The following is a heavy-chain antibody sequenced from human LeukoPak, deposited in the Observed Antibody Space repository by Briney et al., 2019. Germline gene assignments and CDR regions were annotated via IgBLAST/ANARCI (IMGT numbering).Heavy chain of an antibody. CDR3: ARDPPRGLQPTPRRLLRAGYFDY. V-gene: IGHV1-2*02. J-gene: IGHJ4*02. CDR2: INPNSGGT. Sequence: GASVKVSCKPSGYTFTGYYMHWVRPAPGQGIEWMGWINPNSGGTNYAQKFQGRVTMTRDTSISTVYMELSSLRSEYTAVYYCARDPPRGLQPTPRRLLRAGYFDYWGQGTLVTVSS. CDR1: GYTFTGYY. D-gene: IGHD5-18*01.